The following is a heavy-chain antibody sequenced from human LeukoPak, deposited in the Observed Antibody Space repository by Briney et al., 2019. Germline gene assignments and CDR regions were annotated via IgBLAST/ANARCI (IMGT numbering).Heavy chain of an antibody. CDR2: INPNSGGT. Sequence: GASVKVSCKASGYTFTGYYMHWVRQAPGQGLEWMGWINPNSGGTNYAQKFQGRVTMTRDTSISTAYMELSRLRSDDTAVYYCVRDGAIAAAGTGGFDYWGQGTLVTVSS. D-gene: IGHD6-13*01. CDR3: VRDGAIAAAGTGGFDY. J-gene: IGHJ4*02. CDR1: GYTFTGYY. V-gene: IGHV1-2*02.